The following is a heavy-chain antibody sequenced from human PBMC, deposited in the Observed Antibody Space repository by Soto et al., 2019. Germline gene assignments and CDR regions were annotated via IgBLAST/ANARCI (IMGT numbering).Heavy chain of an antibody. D-gene: IGHD2-15*01. CDR3: ARRGGYYYYMDV. V-gene: IGHV3-13*01. CDR1: GFTFSSYD. J-gene: IGHJ6*03. CDR2: IGTAGDT. Sequence: GGSLRLSCAASGFTFSSYDMHWVRQATGKGLEWVSAIGTAGDTYYPGSVKGRFTISRENAKNSLYLQMNSLRAGDTAVYYCARRGGYYYYMDVWGKGTTVTVSS.